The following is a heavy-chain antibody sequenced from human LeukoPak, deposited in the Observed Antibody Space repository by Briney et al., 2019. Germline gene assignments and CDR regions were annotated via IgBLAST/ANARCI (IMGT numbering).Heavy chain of an antibody. V-gene: IGHV4-34*01. CDR3: ARGYVAAARLWDY. J-gene: IGHJ4*02. D-gene: IGHD6-13*01. Sequence: KPSETLSLTCAVYGGSFSGYYWSWIRQPPGKGLEWIGEINHSGSTNYNPSLKSRVTISVDTSKNQFSLKLSSVTAADTAVYYCARGYVAAARLWDYWGQGTLVPSPQ. CDR1: GGSFSGYY. CDR2: INHSGST.